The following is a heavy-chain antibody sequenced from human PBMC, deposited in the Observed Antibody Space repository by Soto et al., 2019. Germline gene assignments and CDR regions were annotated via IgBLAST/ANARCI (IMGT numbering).Heavy chain of an antibody. D-gene: IGHD6-19*01. Sequence: SETLSLTCTVSGGSISSGGYYWSWIRQHPGKGLEWIGYIYYSGSTYYNPSLKGRVTLSVDTSKNQFSLKLSSVTAADTAVYYCARDRLYNWFDPWGQGTLVTVSS. CDR1: GGSISSGGYY. CDR3: ARDRLYNWFDP. V-gene: IGHV4-31*03. CDR2: IYYSGST. J-gene: IGHJ5*02.